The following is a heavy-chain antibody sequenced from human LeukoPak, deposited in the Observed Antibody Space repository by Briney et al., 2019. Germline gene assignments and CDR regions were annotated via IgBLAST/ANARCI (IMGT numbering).Heavy chain of an antibody. J-gene: IGHJ4*02. CDR3: EKWTKVTPQPHYSDY. D-gene: IGHD4-17*01. V-gene: IGHV3-38-3*01. Sequence: PGGSLRLSCAASGFTVSSNEMSWVRQAPGKGLEWVSSISGGSTYYADSRKGRFTISRDNSKNTLHLQMNSLRAEDTAVYYCEKWTKVTPQPHYSDYWGQGTLVTVSS. CDR2: ISGGST. CDR1: GFTVSSNE.